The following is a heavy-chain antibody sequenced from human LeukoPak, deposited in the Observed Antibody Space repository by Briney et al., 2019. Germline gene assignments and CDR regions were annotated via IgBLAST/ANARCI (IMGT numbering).Heavy chain of an antibody. CDR3: ARGPTTVTRAFDY. V-gene: IGHV4-61*02. J-gene: IGHJ4*02. D-gene: IGHD4-17*01. Sequence: SQTLSLTCTVSGGSISSGRYYWSWIRQPAGKGLEWIGRIYTSGTTHYNPSLKSRVTMSVDTSKNQFSLKLRSVTAADTAVYYCARGPTTVTRAFDYWGQGTLVTVSS. CDR2: IYTSGTT. CDR1: GGSISSGRYY.